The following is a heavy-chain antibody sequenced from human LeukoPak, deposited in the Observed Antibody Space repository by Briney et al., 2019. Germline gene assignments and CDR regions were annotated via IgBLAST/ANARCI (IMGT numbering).Heavy chain of an antibody. Sequence: SETLSLTCTVSGGSISSHFWSWIRQPPGKGLEWIAYIYYSGSTDYNPSLKSRVTISVDTSKNQFSLKLSSVTAADTAVYYCARQTMTTADAFDFWGQGTMVTVSS. D-gene: IGHD4-17*01. V-gene: IGHV4-59*08. CDR3: ARQTMTTADAFDF. CDR2: IYYSGST. J-gene: IGHJ3*01. CDR1: GGSISSHF.